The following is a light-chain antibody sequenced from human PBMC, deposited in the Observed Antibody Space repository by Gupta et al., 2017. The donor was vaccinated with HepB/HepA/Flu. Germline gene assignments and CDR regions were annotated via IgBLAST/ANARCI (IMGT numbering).Light chain of an antibody. Sequence: DIQMTQSPSSVSASVGDRVTISCRASQDISTWLVWYQQKPGKAPKLLIYTASTLQSGVPSRFSGSGSGTDFTLTISSLQPEDFATYYCQQANLFPLTFGGGTKVEIK. CDR3: QQANLFPLT. V-gene: IGKV1-12*01. J-gene: IGKJ4*01. CDR1: QDISTW. CDR2: TAS.